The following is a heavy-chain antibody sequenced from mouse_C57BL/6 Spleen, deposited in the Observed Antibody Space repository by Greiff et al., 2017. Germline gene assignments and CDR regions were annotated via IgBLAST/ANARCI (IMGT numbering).Heavy chain of an antibody. Sequence: VKLMESGPELVKPGASVKISCKASGYAFSSSWMNWVKQRPGKGLEWIGRIYPGDGDTNYNGKFKGKATLTADKSSSTAYMQLSSLTSEDSAVYFCARSPSCITTGDYWGQGTTLTVSS. J-gene: IGHJ2*01. CDR2: IYPGDGDT. D-gene: IGHD1-1*01. V-gene: IGHV1-82*01. CDR3: ARSPSCITTGDY. CDR1: GYAFSSSW.